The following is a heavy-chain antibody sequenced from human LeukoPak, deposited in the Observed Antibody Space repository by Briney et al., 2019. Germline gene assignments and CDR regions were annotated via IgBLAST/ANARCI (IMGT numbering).Heavy chain of an antibody. D-gene: IGHD2-2*01. CDR2: IYYSGST. Sequence: EPSETLSLTCTVSGGSISSGGYYWSWIRQHPGKGLEWIGYIYYSGSTYYNPSLKSRVTISVDTSKNQFSLKLSSVTAADTAVYYCASDSSQGFDYWGQGTLVTVSS. V-gene: IGHV4-31*03. CDR3: ASDSSQGFDY. CDR1: GGSISSGGYY. J-gene: IGHJ4*02.